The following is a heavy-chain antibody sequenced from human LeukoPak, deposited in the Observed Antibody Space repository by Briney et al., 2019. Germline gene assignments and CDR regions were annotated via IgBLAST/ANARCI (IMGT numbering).Heavy chain of an antibody. Sequence: GGSLRLSCAASGFTFSSYAMSWVRQAPGKGLEWVSAISGSGGSTYYADSVKGRFTISRDNSKNTLYPHMNSLRAEDTAVYYCAKQSPLGYCSSTSCYASDYWGQGTLVTVSS. CDR1: GFTFSSYA. CDR2: ISGSGGST. CDR3: AKQSPLGYCSSTSCYASDY. V-gene: IGHV3-23*01. D-gene: IGHD2-2*01. J-gene: IGHJ4*02.